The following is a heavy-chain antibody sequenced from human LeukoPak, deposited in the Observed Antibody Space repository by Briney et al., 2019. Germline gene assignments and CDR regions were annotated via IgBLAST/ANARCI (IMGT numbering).Heavy chain of an antibody. V-gene: IGHV1-18*01. J-gene: IGHJ4*02. CDR1: GYTFTSYG. CDR3: ATHSASYWIMYY. Sequence: ASVKVSCKASGYTFTSYGISWVRQPPGQGLEWMGWISAYNGNTNYAQKLQGRVTMTTDTSTSTAYMELRSLRADDTAVYYCATHSASYWIMYYWGQGTLVTVSS. CDR2: ISAYNGNT. D-gene: IGHD1-26*01.